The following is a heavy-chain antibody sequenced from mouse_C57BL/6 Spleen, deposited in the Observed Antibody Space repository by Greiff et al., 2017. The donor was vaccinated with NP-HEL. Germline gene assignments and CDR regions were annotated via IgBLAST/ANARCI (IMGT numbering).Heavy chain of an antibody. CDR3: AREGYYGSSSLFDY. D-gene: IGHD1-1*01. J-gene: IGHJ2*01. CDR2: IYPGSGNT. V-gene: IGHV1-76*01. CDR1: GYTFTDYY. Sequence: VQLQESGAELVRPGASVKLSCKASGYTFTDYYINWVKQRPGQGLEWIARIYPGSGNTYYNEKFKGKATLTAEKSSSTAYMQLSSLTSEDSAVYFCAREGYYGSSSLFDYWGQGTTLTVSS.